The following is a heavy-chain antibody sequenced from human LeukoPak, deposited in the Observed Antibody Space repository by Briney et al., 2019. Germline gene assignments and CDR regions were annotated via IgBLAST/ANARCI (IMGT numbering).Heavy chain of an antibody. V-gene: IGHV6-1*01. Sequence: SQTLSLTCAISGDSVSSNSAAWNWIRQSPSRGLEWLGRTYHRSKWYNDYAVSVKSQITINPDTSKNQFSLQLNSVTPEDTAVYYCARDRGYYDFWSGYDYWGQGTLVTVSS. CDR2: TYHRSKWYN. D-gene: IGHD3-3*01. CDR1: GDSVSSNSAA. CDR3: ARDRGYYDFWSGYDY. J-gene: IGHJ4*02.